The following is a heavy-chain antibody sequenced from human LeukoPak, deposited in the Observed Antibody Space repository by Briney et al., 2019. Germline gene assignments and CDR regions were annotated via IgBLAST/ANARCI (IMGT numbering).Heavy chain of an antibody. V-gene: IGHV3-23*01. Sequence: GGSLRLSCAASGVTFRSYAMTWVRQTPGKGLEWVSAISGSGAGTYYADSVKGRFTISRDNSKNTLYLQMNSLRAEDTAVYFCAKDGAGDWPDAFDIWGQGTMVTVSS. J-gene: IGHJ3*02. CDR2: ISGSGAGT. D-gene: IGHD2-21*02. CDR1: GVTFRSYA. CDR3: AKDGAGDWPDAFDI.